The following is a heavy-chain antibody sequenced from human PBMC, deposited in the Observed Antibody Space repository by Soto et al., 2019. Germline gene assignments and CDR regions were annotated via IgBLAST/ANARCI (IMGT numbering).Heavy chain of an antibody. CDR3: AKDLIRGDGYIDCDY. CDR2: IFAGGGST. CDR1: GFTFSNYA. V-gene: IGHV3-23*01. D-gene: IGHD3-10*01. Sequence: PGGSLRLSCAPSGFTFSNYAMFWVRQAPGKGLEWVSTIFAGGGSTYYADSVKGRFTISRDNSKNILFLQMDSLRAEDTAVYFCAKDLIRGDGYIDCDYWGQGTLVTVSS. J-gene: IGHJ4*02.